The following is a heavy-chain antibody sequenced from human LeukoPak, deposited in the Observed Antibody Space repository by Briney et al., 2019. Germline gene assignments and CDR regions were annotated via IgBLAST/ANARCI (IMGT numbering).Heavy chain of an antibody. Sequence: GRSLRLSCAAFGFTFSSYGMHWVRQAPGKGLEWVAVIWYDGSNKYYADSVKGRFTISRDNSKNTLYLQMNSLRAEDTAVYYCARDSELWFGELSVYKMLDPWGQGTLVTVSS. V-gene: IGHV3-33*01. D-gene: IGHD3-10*01. CDR3: ARDSELWFGELSVYKMLDP. CDR2: IWYDGSNK. J-gene: IGHJ5*02. CDR1: GFTFSSYG.